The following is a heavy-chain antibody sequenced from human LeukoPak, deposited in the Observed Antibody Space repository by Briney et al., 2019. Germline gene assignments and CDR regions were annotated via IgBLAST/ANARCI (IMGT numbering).Heavy chain of an antibody. D-gene: IGHD3-10*01. CDR1: GYSLIELP. Sequence: ASVKVSCKVSGYSLIELPMHGVRQAPGKGLDWMGGFDAEEGETIYAQKFQGRVTMTEDTSTDTAYMELSSLSSEDTAVYYCTTDRLRYMVRGVLRSLEGFDPWGQGTLVTVSS. CDR3: TTDRLRYMVRGVLRSLEGFDP. V-gene: IGHV1-24*01. J-gene: IGHJ5*02. CDR2: FDAEEGET.